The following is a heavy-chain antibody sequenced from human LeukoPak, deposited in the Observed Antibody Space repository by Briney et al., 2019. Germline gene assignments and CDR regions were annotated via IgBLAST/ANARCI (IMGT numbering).Heavy chain of an antibody. CDR2: INHSGST. CDR3: ARGPYYYDSSGSP. J-gene: IGHJ3*01. V-gene: IGHV4-34*01. CDR1: GGSSSGYY. D-gene: IGHD3-22*01. Sequence: SETLSLTCAVYGGSSSGYYWSWIRQPPGKGLEWIGEINHSGSTNYNPSLKSRVTISVDTSKNQFSLKLSSVTAADTAVYYCARGPYYYDSSGSPWGQGTMVTVSS.